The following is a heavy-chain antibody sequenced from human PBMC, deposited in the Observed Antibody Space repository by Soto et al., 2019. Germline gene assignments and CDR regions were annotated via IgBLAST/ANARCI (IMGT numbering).Heavy chain of an antibody. D-gene: IGHD3-10*01. CDR1: GFTFSSYA. Sequence: EVQLLESGGGLVQPGGSLRLSCAASGFTFSSYAMSWVRQAPGKGLEWVSAISGSGGSTYYADSVKGRFTISRDNAKNSLYLQMTSLRAEDTAVYYCARAGDSDVYGVFGYWGQGTLITVSS. V-gene: IGHV3-23*01. J-gene: IGHJ4*02. CDR3: ARAGDSDVYGVFGY. CDR2: ISGSGGST.